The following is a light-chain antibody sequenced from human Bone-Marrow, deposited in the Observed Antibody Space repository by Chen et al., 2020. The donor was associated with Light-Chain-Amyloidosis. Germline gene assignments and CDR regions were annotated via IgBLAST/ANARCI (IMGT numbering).Light chain of an antibody. CDR2: RDT. CDR3: QSADSSGTYEVI. V-gene: IGLV3-25*03. J-gene: IGLJ2*01. CDR1: DLPTKY. Sequence: SYELTQPPSVSVSPGQTARITCYGDDLPTKYAYWYQQKPGQAPVLVIHRDTERPSGISERFSCSSSGTTATLTISVVQAEDEADYHCQSADSSGTYEVIFGGGTKLTVL.